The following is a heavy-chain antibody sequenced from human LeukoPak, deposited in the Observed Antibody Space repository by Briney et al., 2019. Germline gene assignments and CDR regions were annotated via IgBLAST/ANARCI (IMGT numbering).Heavy chain of an antibody. V-gene: IGHV1-2*02. CDR3: ATPTVGTSRFDGFDI. D-gene: IGHD4-23*01. J-gene: IGHJ3*02. Sequence: ASVKVSCKASGYTFTSYYMHWVRQAPGLGLEWMGWINPNSGGTNYAQRFEGRVIMTRNTSISTAYMELSRLRSDDTAVYYCATPTVGTSRFDGFDIWGQGTMVTVSP. CDR2: INPNSGGT. CDR1: GYTFTSYY.